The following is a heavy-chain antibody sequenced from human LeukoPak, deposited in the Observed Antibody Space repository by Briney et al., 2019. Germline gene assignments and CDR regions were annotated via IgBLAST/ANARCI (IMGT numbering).Heavy chain of an antibody. CDR1: GFTFSSLS. Sequence: GGSLRLSCTASGFTFSSLSMNWVRQAPGKGLEWISYISGTSSNIYYADSVKGRFTISRDNAKNSLYLQMNSLRDENTAVYYCARKGDYHDYWGQGTLVTVSS. V-gene: IGHV3-48*02. CDR2: ISGTSSNI. CDR3: ARKGDYHDY. J-gene: IGHJ4*02.